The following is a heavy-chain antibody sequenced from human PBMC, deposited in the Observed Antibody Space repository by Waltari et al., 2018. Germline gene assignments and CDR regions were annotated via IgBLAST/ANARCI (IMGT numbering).Heavy chain of an antibody. D-gene: IGHD6-6*01. Sequence: EVQLLESGGGLERPGGSLRLPCTASGFNFLDYAIGWGRQAPGEGLELVSEINDNAGSTYYAASVKGRFTISRDNSKNTLYLRMNSLRVEDTAIYYCAKEMTPYSSSSDFDSWGQGTLVTVSS. CDR2: INDNAGST. J-gene: IGHJ4*02. CDR3: AKEMTPYSSSSDFDS. CDR1: GFNFLDYA. V-gene: IGHV3-23*01.